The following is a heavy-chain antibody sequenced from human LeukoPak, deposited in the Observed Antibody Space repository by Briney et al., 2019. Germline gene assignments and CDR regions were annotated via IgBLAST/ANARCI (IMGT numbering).Heavy chain of an antibody. J-gene: IGHJ3*02. V-gene: IGHV3-74*01. CDR1: GSTFSSYW. CDR3: AGDPPYGSGVGFDI. D-gene: IGHD2-8*01. CDR2: INSDGSSI. Sequence: GGSLRLSCAASGSTFSSYWMHWVRQAPGKGLMWVSRINSDGSSISYADSVKGRFTTSRDNVKNTLYLQMNSLRVEDTAVYYCAGDPPYGSGVGFDIWGQGTMVTVSS.